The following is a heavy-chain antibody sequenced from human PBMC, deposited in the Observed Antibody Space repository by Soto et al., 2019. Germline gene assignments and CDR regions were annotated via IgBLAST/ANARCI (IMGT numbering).Heavy chain of an antibody. CDR3: ARAGDGSGSHWGRNYYYGMDV. Sequence: PGGSLRLSCAASGFTVSSNYMSWVRQAPGKGLEWVSVIYSGGSTYYADSVKGRFTISRDNSKNTLYLQMNSLRAEDTAVYYCARAGDGSGSHWGRNYYYGMDVWGQGTTVTVSS. CDR1: GFTVSSNY. V-gene: IGHV3-53*01. D-gene: IGHD3-10*01. CDR2: IYSGGST. J-gene: IGHJ6*02.